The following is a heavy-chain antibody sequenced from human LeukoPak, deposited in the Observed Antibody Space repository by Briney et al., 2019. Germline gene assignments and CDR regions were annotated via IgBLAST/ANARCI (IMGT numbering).Heavy chain of an antibody. Sequence: SETLSLTCTVSGGSINSYYWSWIRQPPGKGLEWVAEINHSGSTNYSPSLKSRVTISVDTSKNQFSLKLSSVTATDTAVYYCARHGYGDDVGNWFDPWGQGTLVSVSS. CDR3: ARHGYGDDVGNWFDP. CDR2: INHSGST. V-gene: IGHV4-34*01. CDR1: GGSINSYY. J-gene: IGHJ5*02. D-gene: IGHD2-2*03.